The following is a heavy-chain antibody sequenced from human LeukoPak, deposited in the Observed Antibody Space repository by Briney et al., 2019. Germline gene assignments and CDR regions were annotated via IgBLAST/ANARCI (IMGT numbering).Heavy chain of an antibody. Sequence: SGRSLRLSCAASGFTFSSYAMHWVRQAPGKGLEYVSAISSNGGSTSYANSVKDRFTISRDNSKNTLYLQMGSLRTEDMAVYYCARGIAGADDYWGQGTLVTVSS. D-gene: IGHD6-13*01. V-gene: IGHV3-64*01. CDR1: GFTFSSYA. CDR3: ARGIAGADDY. J-gene: IGHJ4*02. CDR2: ISSNGGST.